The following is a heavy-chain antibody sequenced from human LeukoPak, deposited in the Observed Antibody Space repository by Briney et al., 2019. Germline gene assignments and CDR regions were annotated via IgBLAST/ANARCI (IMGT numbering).Heavy chain of an antibody. D-gene: IGHD6-13*01. V-gene: IGHV1-2*02. CDR1: GYTFTGYY. CDR3: ARDHWYSSSWYDY. J-gene: IGHJ4*02. CDR2: INPNSGGT. Sequence: ASVKVSCKASGYTFTGYYMHWVRQAPGQGLEWMGWINPNSGGTNYAQKFQGRVTMTRDTSISTAYMELSRLRSDDTAVYYCARDHWYSSSWYDYWGQGTLVTVSS.